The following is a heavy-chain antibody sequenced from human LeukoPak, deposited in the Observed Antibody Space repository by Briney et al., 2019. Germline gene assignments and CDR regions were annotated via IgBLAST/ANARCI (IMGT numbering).Heavy chain of an antibody. D-gene: IGHD3-3*01. J-gene: IGHJ4*02. V-gene: IGHV3-23*01. CDR2: ISGSGGST. Sequence: GGSLRLSCAASGFTFSSYAMSWLRQAPGKGLEWVSAISGSGGSTHYADSVKGRFTISRDNSKNTLYLQMNSLRAEDTAVYYGAKESRQSYYDFWSGYQSFDYWGQGTLVTVSS. CDR3: AKESRQSYYDFWSGYQSFDY. CDR1: GFTFSSYA.